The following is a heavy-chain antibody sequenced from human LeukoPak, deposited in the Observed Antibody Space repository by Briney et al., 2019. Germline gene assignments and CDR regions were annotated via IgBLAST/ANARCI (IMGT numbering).Heavy chain of an antibody. CDR1: GGSISSYY. CDR2: IYYSGST. Sequence: PSETLSLTCTVSGGSISSYYWSWIRQPPGKGLEWIGYIYYSGSTNYNPSLKSRVTISVDTSKSQFSLKLSSVTAADTAVYYCARAGRSGWYFDYWGQGTLVTVSS. D-gene: IGHD6-19*01. V-gene: IGHV4-59*08. CDR3: ARAGRSGWYFDY. J-gene: IGHJ4*02.